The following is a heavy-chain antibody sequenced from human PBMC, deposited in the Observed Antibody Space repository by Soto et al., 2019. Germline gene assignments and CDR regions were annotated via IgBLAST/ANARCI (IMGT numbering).Heavy chain of an antibody. CDR2: IIPIFGTA. D-gene: IGHD5-18*01. V-gene: IGHV1-69*06. CDR3: ARDGRRGYSYGGNADY. Sequence: QVQLVQSGDEVKKPGSSVKVSCKASGGTFSSYAISWVRQAPGQGLEWMGGIIPIFGTANYAQKFQGRVTITADKSTSTAYMELSSLRSEDTAVYYCARDGRRGYSYGGNADYWGQGTLVTVSS. J-gene: IGHJ4*02. CDR1: GGTFSSYA.